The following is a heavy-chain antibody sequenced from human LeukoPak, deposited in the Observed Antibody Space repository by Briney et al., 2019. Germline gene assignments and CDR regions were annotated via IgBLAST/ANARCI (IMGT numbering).Heavy chain of an antibody. Sequence: ASVKVSCKASAYTFTGYYMHWVRQAPGQGLEWMGWINPNSGGTNYAQKFQGRVTMTRDTSISTAYMELSRLRSDDTAVYYCARGLGIGVARDPFDYWGQGTLVTVSS. CDR3: ARGLGIGVARDPFDY. D-gene: IGHD6-19*01. CDR2: INPNSGGT. CDR1: AYTFTGYY. V-gene: IGHV1-2*02. J-gene: IGHJ4*02.